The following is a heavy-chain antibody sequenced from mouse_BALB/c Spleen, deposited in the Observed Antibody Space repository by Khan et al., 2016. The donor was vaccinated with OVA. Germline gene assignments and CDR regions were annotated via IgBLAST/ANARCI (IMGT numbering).Heavy chain of an antibody. CDR3: ASELGRYYAMDY. Sequence: EVQLQESGPGLVKPSQSLSLTCTVAGYSITSDYAWNWIRQFPENKLEWMGYISYSGSTGYNPSLKSRISLTRDTSKNPFFLQLHSVTTEDTATYYCASELGRYYAMDYWGQGTSVTVSS. CDR1: GYSITSDYA. V-gene: IGHV3-2*02. D-gene: IGHD4-1*01. CDR2: ISYSGST. J-gene: IGHJ4*01.